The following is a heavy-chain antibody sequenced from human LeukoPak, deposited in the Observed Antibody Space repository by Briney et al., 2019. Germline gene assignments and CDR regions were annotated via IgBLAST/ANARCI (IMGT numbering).Heavy chain of an antibody. CDR1: GGTFTSSA. V-gene: IGHV1-69*04. Sequence: GSSVKVSCKTSGGTFTSSAITWVRQAPGQGLERMGRIIPVLNITTYAQQFQGRVTITPDTSTSTVYMELSSLRSEETAVYYCAKDQGLTAPPPYGLDVWGQGTTVIVTS. D-gene: IGHD5-18*01. CDR3: AKDQGLTAPPPYGLDV. CDR2: IIPVLNIT. J-gene: IGHJ6*02.